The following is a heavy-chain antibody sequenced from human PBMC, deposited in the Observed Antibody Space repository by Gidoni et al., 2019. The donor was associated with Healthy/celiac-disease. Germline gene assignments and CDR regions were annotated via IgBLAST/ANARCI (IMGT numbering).Heavy chain of an antibody. V-gene: IGHV1-69*01. CDR3: AREGGD. D-gene: IGHD3-16*01. CDR2: IIPIFGTA. J-gene: IGHJ4*02. Sequence: QVQLVQSGAEGKKPGSSVKVYCKASGGTFSSYAISWVRQAPGQGLEWMGGIIPIFGTATSAQQFQGRVPIPADDSTSTAYMALSSLRSEDTAVYYCAREGGDWGQGTLVTVSS. CDR1: GGTFSSYA.